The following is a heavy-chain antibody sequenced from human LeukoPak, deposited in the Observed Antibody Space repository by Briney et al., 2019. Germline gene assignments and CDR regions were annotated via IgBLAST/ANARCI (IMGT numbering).Heavy chain of an antibody. Sequence: GGSLRLSCAASGFTVSSNYMSWVRQAPGKGLEWVSVIYSGGSTYYADSVKGRFTISRDNSKNTLYLQMNSLRAEDTAVYYCARGSLLGYCSSTSCYIIWGQGTLVTVSS. CDR1: GFTVSSNY. V-gene: IGHV3-53*01. CDR3: ARGSLLGYCSSTSCYII. CDR2: IYSGGST. D-gene: IGHD2-2*02. J-gene: IGHJ4*02.